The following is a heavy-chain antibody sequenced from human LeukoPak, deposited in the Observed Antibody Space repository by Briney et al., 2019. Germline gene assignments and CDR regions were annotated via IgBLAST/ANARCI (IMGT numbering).Heavy chain of an antibody. CDR3: AKERNQATSFDC. J-gene: IGHJ4*02. Sequence: EGSLRLSCAASGFTFSTYPMNWVRQAPGKGLEWVSTMSGSGGSTYYADSVKGRFTISRDNSKNTLYLQMNRLRADDTAIYYCAKERNQATSFDCWGQGTLVTVSS. V-gene: IGHV3-23*01. D-gene: IGHD1-26*01. CDR2: MSGSGGST. CDR1: GFTFSTYP.